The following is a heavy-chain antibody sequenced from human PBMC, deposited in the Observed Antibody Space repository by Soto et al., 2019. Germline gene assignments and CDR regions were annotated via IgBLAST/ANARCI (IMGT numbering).Heavy chain of an antibody. J-gene: IGHJ4*02. D-gene: IGHD5-12*01. CDR1: GCSISSYY. CDR3: ARRGYSGYDRTYYFDY. Sequence: PSETLSLTCTVSGCSISSYYWSWIRQPPGKGLEWIGYIYYSGSTNYNPSLKSRVTISVDTSKNQFSLKLSSVTAADTAVYYCARRGYSGYDRTYYFDYWGQGTLVTVSS. V-gene: IGHV4-59*08. CDR2: IYYSGST.